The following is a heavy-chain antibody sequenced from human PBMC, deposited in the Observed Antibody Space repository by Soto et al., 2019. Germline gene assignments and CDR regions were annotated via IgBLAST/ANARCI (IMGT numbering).Heavy chain of an antibody. CDR2: IIPIFGTA. D-gene: IGHD6-13*01. J-gene: IGHJ6*02. Sequence: SVKVSCKASGGTFSSYAISWVRQAPGQGLEWMGGIIPIFGTANYAQKFQGRVTMTRDTSTSTVYMELSSLRSEDTAVYYCASKAAAGTDYYYYYGMDVWGQGTTVTLSS. CDR3: ASKAAAGTDYYYYYGMDV. V-gene: IGHV1-69*05. CDR1: GGTFSSYA.